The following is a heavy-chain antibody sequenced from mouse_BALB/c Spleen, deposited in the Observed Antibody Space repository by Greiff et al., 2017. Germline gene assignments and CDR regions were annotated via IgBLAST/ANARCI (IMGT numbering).Heavy chain of an antibody. D-gene: IGHD6-5*01. CDR3: ARSYAD. CDR2: ISSGSSTI. J-gene: IGHJ3*01. CDR1: GFTFSSFG. V-gene: IGHV5-17*02. Sequence: EVKLQESGGGLVQPGGSRKLSCAASGFTFSSFGMHWVRQAPEKGLEWVAYISSGSSTIYYADTVKGRFTISRDNPKNTRCLQLTSLRSEDTAMYYCARSYADWGQGTLVTVSA.